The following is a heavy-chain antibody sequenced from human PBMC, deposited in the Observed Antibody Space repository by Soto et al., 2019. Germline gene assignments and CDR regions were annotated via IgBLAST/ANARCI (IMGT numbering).Heavy chain of an antibody. CDR1: GGSFSGYY. J-gene: IGHJ4*02. Sequence: ETLSLTCAVYGGSFSGYYWSWIRQPPGKGLEWIGEINHSGSTNYNPSLKSRVTISVDTSKNQFSLKLSSVTAADTAVYYCASVDIVATIENFDYWGQGTLVTVSS. D-gene: IGHD5-12*01. CDR3: ASVDIVATIENFDY. CDR2: INHSGST. V-gene: IGHV4-34*01.